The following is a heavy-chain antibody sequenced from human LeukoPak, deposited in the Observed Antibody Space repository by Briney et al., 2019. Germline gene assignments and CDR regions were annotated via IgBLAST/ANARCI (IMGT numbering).Heavy chain of an antibody. CDR3: ASKFWSGYYPYYYYMDV. CDR1: GFAFSSYW. Sequence: GGSLRLSCAASGFAFSSYWMHWVRQAPGKGLVWVLRINSDGSSTSYADSVKGRFTISRDNAKNTLYLQMNSLRAEDTAVYYCASKFWSGYYPYYYYMDVWGKGTTVTVSS. J-gene: IGHJ6*03. V-gene: IGHV3-74*01. CDR2: INSDGSST. D-gene: IGHD3-3*01.